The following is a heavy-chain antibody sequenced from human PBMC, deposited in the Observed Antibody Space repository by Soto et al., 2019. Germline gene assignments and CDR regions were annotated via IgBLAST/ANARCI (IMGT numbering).Heavy chain of an antibody. CDR1: GFTFSDYY. D-gene: IGHD3-10*02. CDR2: ISSGSTI. J-gene: IGHJ6*02. Sequence: GGSLRLSCAASGFTFSDYYMSWIRQAPGKGLEWVSYISSGSTIYYADSVKGRFTISRDNAKNSLYLQMNSLRAEDTAVYYCARDLRVFGTAYGMDVWGQGTTVTVSS. CDR3: ARDLRVFGTAYGMDV. V-gene: IGHV3-11*01.